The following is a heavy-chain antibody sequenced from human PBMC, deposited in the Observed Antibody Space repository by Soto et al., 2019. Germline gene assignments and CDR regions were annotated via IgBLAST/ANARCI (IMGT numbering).Heavy chain of an antibody. Sequence: QVQLVQSGAEVRKPGASVTVSCRSSGDSFNDYYIHWVRQAPGQGFGWMGWINPNGGVTKYAQKFQGWVSMTRDTSTRTVYMQRSRLRSDDTAVYYCARESGGATATLDYYYFYMDVWGTGTTVTVSS. D-gene: IGHD5-12*01. CDR3: ARESGGATATLDYYYFYMDV. V-gene: IGHV1-2*04. J-gene: IGHJ6*03. CDR1: GDSFNDYY. CDR2: INPNGGVT.